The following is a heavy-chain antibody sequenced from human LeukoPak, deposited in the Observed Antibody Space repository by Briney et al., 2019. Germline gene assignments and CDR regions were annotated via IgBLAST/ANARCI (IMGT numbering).Heavy chain of an antibody. D-gene: IGHD2-2*01. CDR1: GGSISSSNW. Sequence: SETLSLTCAVSGGSISSSNWWSWVRQPPGKGLEWIGEINHSGSTNYNPSLKSRVTISVDTSKNQFSLKLSSVTAADTAVYYCGRGRCSSTSCYVDYWGQGTLVTVSS. J-gene: IGHJ4*02. CDR3: GRGRCSSTSCYVDY. CDR2: INHSGST. V-gene: IGHV4-4*02.